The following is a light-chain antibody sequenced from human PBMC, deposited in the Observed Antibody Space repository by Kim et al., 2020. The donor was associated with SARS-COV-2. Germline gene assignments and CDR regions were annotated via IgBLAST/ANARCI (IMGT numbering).Light chain of an antibody. CDR2: EVN. J-gene: IGLJ2*01. V-gene: IGLV2-8*01. CDR1: SSDVGGYNY. Sequence: GQSVAISCAGTSSDVGGYNYVSWFQQHPGKPPKLIIFEVNKRPSGVPDRFSGSKSGNTASLTVSELQAEDEADYYCSSYGGSSNLIFGGGTQLTVL. CDR3: SSYGGSSNLI.